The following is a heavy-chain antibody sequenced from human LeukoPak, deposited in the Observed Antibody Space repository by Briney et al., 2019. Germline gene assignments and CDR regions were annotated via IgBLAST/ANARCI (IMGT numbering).Heavy chain of an antibody. CDR1: GGSISSPFF. J-gene: IGHJ4*02. D-gene: IGHD2-2*01. CDR3: ARIVPAALSGAFDF. V-gene: IGHV4-38-2*01. Sequence: SETLSLTCAVPGGSISSPFFWGWIRQPPGKGLEWIATIYSGNTYYSPSLKSRCAISVDTSKNQISLNLRSVTAADTAVYYCARIVPAALSGAFDFWGQGTLVTVSS. CDR2: IYSGNT.